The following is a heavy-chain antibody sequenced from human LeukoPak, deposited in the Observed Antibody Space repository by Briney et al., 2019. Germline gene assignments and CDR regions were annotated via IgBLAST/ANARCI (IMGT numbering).Heavy chain of an antibody. J-gene: IGHJ4*02. D-gene: IGHD3-22*01. Sequence: PSETLSLTCTVSGGSISSSSYYWGWIRQPPGKGQEWIGSIYYSGSTYYNPSLKSRVTISVDTSKNQFSLKLSSVTAADTAVYYCARHGYDSSGYYSYYFDYWGQGTLVTVSS. CDR1: GGSISSSSYY. CDR3: ARHGYDSSGYYSYYFDY. CDR2: IYYSGST. V-gene: IGHV4-39*01.